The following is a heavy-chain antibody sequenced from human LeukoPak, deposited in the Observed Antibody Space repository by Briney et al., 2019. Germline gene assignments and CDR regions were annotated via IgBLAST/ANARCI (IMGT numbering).Heavy chain of an antibody. CDR2: IIPIFGTA. Sequence: ASVKVSCKASGYTFTSYGISWVRQAPGQGLEWMGGIIPIFGTANYAQKFQGRVTITADESTSTAYMELSSLRSEDTAVYYCASYYGSGSYFDYWGQGTLVTVSS. CDR3: ASYYGSGSYFDY. J-gene: IGHJ4*02. V-gene: IGHV1-69*13. CDR1: GYTFTSYG. D-gene: IGHD3-10*01.